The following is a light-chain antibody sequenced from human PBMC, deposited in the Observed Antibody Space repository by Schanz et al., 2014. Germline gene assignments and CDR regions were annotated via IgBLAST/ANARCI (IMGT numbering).Light chain of an antibody. CDR1: NSDVGGYNH. CDR2: DVN. CDR3: CSYVGGSAV. Sequence: QSALTQPASVSGSPGQSITISCTGTNSDVGGYNHVSWYQQYPGKAPKLMIYDVNNRPSGVSNRFSGSKSGNTASLTISGLQAEDEADYYCCSYVGGSAVFGGGTKLTVL. V-gene: IGLV2-23*02. J-gene: IGLJ3*02.